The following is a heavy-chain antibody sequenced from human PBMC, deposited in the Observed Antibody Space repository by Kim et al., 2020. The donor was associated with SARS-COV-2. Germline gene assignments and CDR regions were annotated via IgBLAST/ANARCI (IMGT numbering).Heavy chain of an antibody. CDR1: GFTFSSYG. CDR3: AKNSLDY. J-gene: IGHJ4*02. CDR2: ISYDGSNK. V-gene: IGHV3-30*18. Sequence: GGSLRLSCAASGFTFSSYGMHWVRQAPGKGLEWVAVISYDGSNKYYADSVKGRFTISRDNSKNTLYLQMNSLRAEDTAVYYCAKNSLDYWGQGTLVTVSS.